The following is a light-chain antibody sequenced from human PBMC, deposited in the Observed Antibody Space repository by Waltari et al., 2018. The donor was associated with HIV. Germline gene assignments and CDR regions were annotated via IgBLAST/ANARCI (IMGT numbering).Light chain of an antibody. Sequence: SNELTQPPSVSVSPGQTARITCSGDALANHYTYWFQQKPGQAPVLVIYKDNERPSGIPEGFSGSRSGTTVKLTISGVQAEDEADYYCQSGGSSGSWVFGGGTKLTVL. V-gene: IGLV3-25*03. CDR1: ALANHY. J-gene: IGLJ3*02. CDR3: QSGGSSGSWV. CDR2: KDN.